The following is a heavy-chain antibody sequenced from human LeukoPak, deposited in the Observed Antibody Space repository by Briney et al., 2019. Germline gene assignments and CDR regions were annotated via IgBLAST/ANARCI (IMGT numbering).Heavy chain of an antibody. V-gene: IGHV1-2*02. Sequence: ASVKVSCKTSGFTFNGYYIHWVRQAPGQGLEWMGWINPNSGGTNYAQKFQGTVTMTRDTSISTAYMELTRLRSDDTAVYYCARERGNYDILTDYYEGNGFDPWGQGTLVTVSS. J-gene: IGHJ5*02. D-gene: IGHD3-9*01. CDR3: ARERGNYDILTDYYEGNGFDP. CDR2: INPNSGGT. CDR1: GFTFNGYY.